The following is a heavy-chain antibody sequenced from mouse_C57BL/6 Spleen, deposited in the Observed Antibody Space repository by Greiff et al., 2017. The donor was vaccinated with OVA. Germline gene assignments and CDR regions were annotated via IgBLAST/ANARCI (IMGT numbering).Heavy chain of an antibody. CDR1: GYTFTSYD. CDR2: IYPRDGST. V-gene: IGHV1-85*01. Sequence: QVQLKQSGPELVKPGASVKLSCKASGYTFTSYDINWVKQRPGQGLEWIGWIYPRDGSTKYNEKFKGKATLTVDTSSSTAYMELHSLTSEDSAVYFCARGDYDGTSYFDYWGQGTTLTVSS. CDR3: ARGDYDGTSYFDY. D-gene: IGHD2-4*01. J-gene: IGHJ2*01.